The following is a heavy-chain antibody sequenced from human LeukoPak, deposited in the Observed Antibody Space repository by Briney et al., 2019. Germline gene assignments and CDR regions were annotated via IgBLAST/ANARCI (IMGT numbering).Heavy chain of an antibody. Sequence: PSETLSLTCTVYGGSISSYYWSWIRQPPGKGLERIGDIYYSGSTNYNPSLKSRVTISVDTSKNQFSLKLSSVTAAATAVYYCAGRMYYYDSSGYGGYWLDPWGQGTLVTVSS. CDR3: AGRMYYYDSSGYGGYWLDP. D-gene: IGHD3-22*01. CDR2: IYYSGST. V-gene: IGHV4-59*08. J-gene: IGHJ5*02. CDR1: GGSISSYY.